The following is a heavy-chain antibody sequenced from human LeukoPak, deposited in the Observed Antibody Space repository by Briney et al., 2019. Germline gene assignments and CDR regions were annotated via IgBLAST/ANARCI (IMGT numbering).Heavy chain of an antibody. CDR3: ASRSSGWRKPLDY. V-gene: IGHV4-34*01. CDR2: INHSGST. CDR1: GGSLSGYY. D-gene: IGHD6-19*01. Sequence: SETLSLTCAVYGGSLSGYYWSWIRQPPGKGLEWIGEINHSGSTNYNPSLKSRVTISVDTSKNQFSLKLSSVTAADTAVYYCASRSSGWRKPLDYWGQGTLVTVSS. J-gene: IGHJ4*02.